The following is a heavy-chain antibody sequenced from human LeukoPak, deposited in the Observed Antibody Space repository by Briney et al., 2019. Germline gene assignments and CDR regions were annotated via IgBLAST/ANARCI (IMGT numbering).Heavy chain of an antibody. CDR1: GFTFSSYW. CDR3: TTDGYYYGSGTLEFDP. V-gene: IGHV3-15*07. D-gene: IGHD3-10*01. Sequence: PGGSLRLSCAASGFTFSSYWMNWVRQAPGKGLEWVGRIKSKTDGGTTDYAAPVKGRFTISRDDSKNTLYLQINSLKTEDTAVYYCTTDGYYYGSGTLEFDPWGQGTLVTVSS. CDR2: IKSKTDGGTT. J-gene: IGHJ5*02.